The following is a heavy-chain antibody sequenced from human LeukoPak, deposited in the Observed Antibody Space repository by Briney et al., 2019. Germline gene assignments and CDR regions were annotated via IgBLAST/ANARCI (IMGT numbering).Heavy chain of an antibody. D-gene: IGHD3-10*01. CDR2: IYYIGST. Sequence: PSETLSLTCTVSGGSISSSSYYWGWIRQPPGKGLEWIGYIYYIGSTNYNPSLQSRVTISVDTSKNQFSLKLSSVTAADTAVYYCARVVFNGSGSYYLPDYWGQGTLVTVSS. V-gene: IGHV4-61*05. J-gene: IGHJ4*02. CDR1: GGSISSSSYY. CDR3: ARVVFNGSGSYYLPDY.